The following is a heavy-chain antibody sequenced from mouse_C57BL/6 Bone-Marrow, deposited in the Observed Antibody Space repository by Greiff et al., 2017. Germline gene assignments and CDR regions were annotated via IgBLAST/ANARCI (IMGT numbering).Heavy chain of an antibody. CDR2: INPSNGGT. CDR1: GYTFTSYW. Sequence: VKLKQPGTELVKPGASVKLSCKASGYTFTSYWMHWVKQRPGQGLEWIGNINPSNGGTNYNEKFKSKATLTVDKSSSTAYMQLSSLTSEDSAVYYCARSLGSSYFDYWGQGTTLTVSS. V-gene: IGHV1-53*01. D-gene: IGHD1-1*01. J-gene: IGHJ2*01. CDR3: ARSLGSSYFDY.